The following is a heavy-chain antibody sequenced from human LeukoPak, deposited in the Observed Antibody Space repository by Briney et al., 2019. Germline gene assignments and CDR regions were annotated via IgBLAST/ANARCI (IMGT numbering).Heavy chain of an antibody. CDR1: GGSISSYY. J-gene: IGHJ4*02. CDR3: ARAVAGTPVDY. Sequence: SETLSLTCTVSGGSISSYYWSWIRQPPGKGLEWIGSIYYSGSTYYNPSLKSRVTISVDTSKNQFSLKLSSVTAADTAVYYCARAVAGTPVDYWGQGTLVTVSS. CDR2: IYYSGST. V-gene: IGHV4-59*05. D-gene: IGHD6-19*01.